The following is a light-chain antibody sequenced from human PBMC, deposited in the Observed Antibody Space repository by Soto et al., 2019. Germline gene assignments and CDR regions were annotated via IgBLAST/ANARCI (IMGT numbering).Light chain of an antibody. J-gene: IGKJ1*01. CDR3: QQYGSSPQT. Sequence: EIVLTRSPGTLSLSPGERATLSCRASQSVSGSYLAWYQQKPGQAPRLLIYGASSRATGIPDRFSGSGSGTDFTLTISRLEPEEFAVYYCQQYGSSPQTFGQGTKVEIK. CDR1: QSVSGSY. V-gene: IGKV3-20*01. CDR2: GAS.